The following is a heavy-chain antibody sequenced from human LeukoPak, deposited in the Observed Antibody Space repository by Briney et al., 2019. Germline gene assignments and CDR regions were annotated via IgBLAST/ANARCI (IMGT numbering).Heavy chain of an antibody. D-gene: IGHD3-9*01. Sequence: GRSLRLSCAASGFTFSSYGMHWVRQAPGKGLEWVAVISYDGSNKYYADSVKGRFTISRDNSKNTLYLQMNSLRAEDTAVYYCAKDRGYFDWLLNFWGQGTLVTVSS. CDR3: AKDRGYFDWLLNF. CDR2: ISYDGSNK. J-gene: IGHJ4*02. CDR1: GFTFSSYG. V-gene: IGHV3-30*18.